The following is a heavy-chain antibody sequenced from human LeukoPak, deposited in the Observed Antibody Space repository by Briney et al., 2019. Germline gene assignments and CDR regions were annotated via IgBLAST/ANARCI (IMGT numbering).Heavy chain of an antibody. CDR1: GFTVSSTY. CDR3: ARDRAGTSFDF. CDR2: INSGGGT. Sequence: PGGSLRLSCALSGFTVSSTYMSWVRQAPGKGLEWVSVINSGGGTYYADSVKGRFTISRDNSKNTLHLQMNSLRAEDTAVYYCARDRAGTSFDFWGQGTLVTVSS. J-gene: IGHJ4*02. V-gene: IGHV3-53*01. D-gene: IGHD6-19*01.